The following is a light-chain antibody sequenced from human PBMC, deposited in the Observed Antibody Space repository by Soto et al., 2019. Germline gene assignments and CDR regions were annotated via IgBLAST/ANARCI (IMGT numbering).Light chain of an antibody. Sequence: EIVMTQSPATLSVSPGESATLSCRASQSISSSKLAWYQQNPGQAPRLLMYGASNRATGIPARFSGSGSGTEFTLTLSSLQSEDFAVYYCQQYDYWPRTFGQGTKVEIK. V-gene: IGKV3-15*01. J-gene: IGKJ1*01. CDR3: QQYDYWPRT. CDR1: QSISSS. CDR2: GAS.